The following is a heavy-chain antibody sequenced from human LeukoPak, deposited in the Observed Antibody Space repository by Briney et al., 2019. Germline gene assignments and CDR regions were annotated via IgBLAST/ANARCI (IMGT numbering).Heavy chain of an antibody. V-gene: IGHV1-18*01. J-gene: IGHJ4*02. CDR3: ASDYCSSTSCLFDY. Sequence: ASVTVSFTASGYTFTSYGISWVRQAPGQGLEWMGWISAYNGNTNYAQKLQGRVTMTTDTSTSTAYMELSRLRSDDTAVYYCASDYCSSTSCLFDYWGQGTLVTVSS. CDR2: ISAYNGNT. D-gene: IGHD2-2*01. CDR1: GYTFTSYG.